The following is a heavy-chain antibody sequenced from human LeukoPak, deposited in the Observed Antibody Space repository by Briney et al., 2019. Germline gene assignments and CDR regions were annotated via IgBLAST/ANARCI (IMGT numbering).Heavy chain of an antibody. D-gene: IGHD5-18*01. V-gene: IGHV3-33*01. CDR3: ARDWTADTAMEDDY. CDR2: IWYDGSNK. J-gene: IGHJ4*02. Sequence: GRSLRLSCAASGFTFSSYGMHWVRQAPGKGLEWVAVIWYDGSNKCYADSVKGRFTIPRDNSKNTLYLQMNSLRAEDTAVYYCARDWTADTAMEDDYWGQGTLVTVSS. CDR1: GFTFSSYG.